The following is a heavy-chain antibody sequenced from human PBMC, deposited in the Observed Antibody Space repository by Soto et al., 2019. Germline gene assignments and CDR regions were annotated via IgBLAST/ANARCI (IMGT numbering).Heavy chain of an antibody. J-gene: IGHJ4*02. CDR1: GYSITDLS. CDR2: FDPEDDET. Sequence: QVQLVQSGAEVKKPGASVKVSCKVSGYSITDLSMHWVRQAPGKGHEWMGGFDPEDDETIYAQKFQGRATMTEDTSTDTAYMELSSVRSVDTAGYCCTTGFVGYTYGHGGDYWGQRTVVTVSS. CDR3: TTGFVGYTYGHGGDY. D-gene: IGHD5-18*01. V-gene: IGHV1-24*01.